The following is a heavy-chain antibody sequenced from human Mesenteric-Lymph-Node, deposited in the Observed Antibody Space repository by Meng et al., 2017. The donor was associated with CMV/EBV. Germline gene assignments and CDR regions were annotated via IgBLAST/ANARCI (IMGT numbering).Heavy chain of an antibody. D-gene: IGHD3-22*01. CDR3: ARGPTSLYYDKIPEGP. CDR2: ISSSSSYI. Sequence: GFTFSSYSMNWVRQAPGKGLEWVSSISSSSSYIYYADSVKGRLTISRDNAKNSLYLQMNSLRAEDTAVYYCARGPTSLYYDKIPEGPWGQGTLVTVSS. CDR1: GFTFSSYS. V-gene: IGHV3-21*01. J-gene: IGHJ5*02.